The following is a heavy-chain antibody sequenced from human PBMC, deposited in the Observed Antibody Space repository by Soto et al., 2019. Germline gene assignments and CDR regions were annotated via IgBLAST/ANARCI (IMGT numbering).Heavy chain of an antibody. CDR2: SYYXGRT. J-gene: IGHJ6*02. Sequence: WIRXXXGXXLEXIGYSYYXGRTYYNHSLKSRVTISVDTSKSQFSLKLNSVTAADTVVYYCAIELRCQGRNYGGYFGYGLGVWGQGTTV. V-gene: IGHV4-59*01. D-gene: IGHD4-17*01. CDR3: AIELRCQGRNYGGYFGYGLGV.